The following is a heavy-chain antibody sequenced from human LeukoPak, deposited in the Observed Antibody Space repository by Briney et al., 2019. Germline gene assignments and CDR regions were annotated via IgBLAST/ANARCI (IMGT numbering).Heavy chain of an antibody. J-gene: IGHJ3*02. D-gene: IGHD2-2*01. Sequence: GGSLRLSCAASGFTFSSYSMNWVRQAPGKGLEWVADIKCDGSEKCYVDSVKGRLTISRDNAKNSLYLQVNSLRAEDMTVYYCVRGVGSSTSCYVRAFDIWGQGTMVTVSS. CDR2: IKCDGSEK. V-gene: IGHV3-52*01. CDR1: GFTFSSYS. CDR3: VRGVGSSTSCYVRAFDI.